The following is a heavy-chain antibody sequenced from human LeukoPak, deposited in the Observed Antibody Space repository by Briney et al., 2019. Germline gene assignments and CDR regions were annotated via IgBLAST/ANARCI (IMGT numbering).Heavy chain of an antibody. CDR2: IYSEGST. V-gene: IGHV3-53*01. CDR1: KFTVSSNY. Sequence: GGSLRLSCAASKFTVSSNYMSWVRQAPGKGLEWVSEIYSEGSTYYAASVKGRFSISRDNSKNTVYLHMNSLRAEDTALYYCARELREHGVFDIWGQGTMVTVSS. CDR3: ARELREHGVFDI. D-gene: IGHD1-26*01. J-gene: IGHJ3*02.